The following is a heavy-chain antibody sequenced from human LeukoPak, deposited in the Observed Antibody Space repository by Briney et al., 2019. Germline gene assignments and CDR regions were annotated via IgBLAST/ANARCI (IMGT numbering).Heavy chain of an antibody. D-gene: IGHD2-15*01. V-gene: IGHV4-34*01. Sequence: SETLSLTCAVYGGSFSAYYWSWIRQPPGKGLEWIGEINHSGNSNYNPSLKSRVTISVDTSKNQFSLKLSSVTAADTAVYYCARDSWAHCSGGSCYASYYMDVWGKGTTVTVSS. CDR2: INHSGNS. CDR3: ARDSWAHCSGGSCYASYYMDV. J-gene: IGHJ6*03. CDR1: GGSFSAYY.